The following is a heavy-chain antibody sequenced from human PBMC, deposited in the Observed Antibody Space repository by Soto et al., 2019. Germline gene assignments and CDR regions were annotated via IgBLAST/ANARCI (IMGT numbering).Heavy chain of an antibody. CDR3: AKYGGDAYRFDP. V-gene: IGHV3-23*01. Sequence: EVQLLESGGGLVQPGGSLRLSCAASGFTFSSYAMSWVRQAPGKGLEWVSAISGSGGSTYYADSVKGRFTISRDNSKNTRYLQMISLRAEDTAVYYCAKYGGDAYRFDPWGQGTLVTVSS. CDR2: ISGSGGST. D-gene: IGHD2-21*02. CDR1: GFTFSSYA. J-gene: IGHJ5*02.